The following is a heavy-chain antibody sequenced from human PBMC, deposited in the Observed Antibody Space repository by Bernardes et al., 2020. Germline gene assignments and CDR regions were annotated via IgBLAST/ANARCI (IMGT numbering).Heavy chain of an antibody. CDR1: GYTFTSYA. CDR3: ARDPDSTIFGVGG. Sequence: ASVKVTCKASGYTFTSYAMHWVRQAPGQRLEWMGWINAGNGNTKYTQEFQGRVTITRDTSANTAYMELSSLRSEDTAVYYCARDPDSTIFGVGGWGQGTLVTVSS. CDR2: INAGNGNT. D-gene: IGHD3-3*01. J-gene: IGHJ4*02. V-gene: IGHV1-3*01.